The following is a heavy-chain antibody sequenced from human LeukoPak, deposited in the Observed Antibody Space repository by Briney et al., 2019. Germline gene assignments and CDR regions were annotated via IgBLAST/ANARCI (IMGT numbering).Heavy chain of an antibody. V-gene: IGHV3-7*03. CDR3: ASALGGYAPLLGD. D-gene: IGHD5-12*01. Sequence: DSVKGRFTISRDNAKNSLYLQMNSLRAEDTAVYYCASALGGYAPLLGDWGQGTLVTVSS. J-gene: IGHJ4*02.